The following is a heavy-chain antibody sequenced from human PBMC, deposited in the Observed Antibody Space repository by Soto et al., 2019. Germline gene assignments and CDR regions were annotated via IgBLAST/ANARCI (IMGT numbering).Heavy chain of an antibody. CDR3: ARQGSYGYEWDFDY. Sequence: PSETLSLTCTVSGGYISSSSYYWGWIRQPPGKGLEWIGSIYYSGSTYYNPSLKSRVTISVDTSKNQFSLKLSSVTAADTAVYYCARQGSYGYEWDFDYWGQGTLVTVSS. CDR2: IYYSGST. CDR1: GGYISSSSYY. V-gene: IGHV4-39*01. D-gene: IGHD1-26*01. J-gene: IGHJ4*02.